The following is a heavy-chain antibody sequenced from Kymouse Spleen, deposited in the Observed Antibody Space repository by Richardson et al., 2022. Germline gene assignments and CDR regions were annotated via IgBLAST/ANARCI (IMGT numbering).Heavy chain of an antibody. CDR2: ISAYNGNT. Sequence: QVQLVQSGAEVKKPGASVKVSCKASGYTFTSYGISWVRQAPGQGLEWMGWISAYNGNTNYAQKLQGRVTMTTDTSTSTAYMELRSLRSDDTAVYYCARDDNWNYFYYYYYGMDVWGQGTTVTVSS. CDR1: GYTFTSYG. D-gene: IGHD1-7*01. J-gene: IGHJ6*02. V-gene: IGHV1-18*01. CDR3: ARDDNWNYFYYYYYGMDV.